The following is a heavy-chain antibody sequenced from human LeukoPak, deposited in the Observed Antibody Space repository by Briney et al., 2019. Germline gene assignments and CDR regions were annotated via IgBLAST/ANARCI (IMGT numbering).Heavy chain of an antibody. CDR3: ARSAVETTADGNWFDP. J-gene: IGHJ5*02. D-gene: IGHD4-17*01. CDR1: GGTFSSYA. V-gene: IGHV1-69*05. Sequence: EASVKVSCKASGGTFSSYAISWVRQAPGQGLEWMGGIIPIFGTANYAQKFQGRVTITTDESTSTAYMELSSLRSEDTAVYYCARSAVETTADGNWFDPWGQGTLVTVSS. CDR2: IIPIFGTA.